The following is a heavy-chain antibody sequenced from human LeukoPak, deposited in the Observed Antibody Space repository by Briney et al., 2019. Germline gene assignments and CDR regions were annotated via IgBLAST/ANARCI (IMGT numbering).Heavy chain of an antibody. CDR1: GYSISSGYY. D-gene: IGHD2-2*01. CDR3: AREPSSTSRSPNWFDP. Sequence: SETLSLTCTVSGYSISSGYYWGWIRQPPGKGLEWIGSIYYSGSTYYNPSLKSRVTISVDTSKNQFSLKLSSVTAADTAVYYCAREPSSTSRSPNWFDPWGQGTLVTVSS. CDR2: IYYSGST. J-gene: IGHJ5*02. V-gene: IGHV4-38-2*02.